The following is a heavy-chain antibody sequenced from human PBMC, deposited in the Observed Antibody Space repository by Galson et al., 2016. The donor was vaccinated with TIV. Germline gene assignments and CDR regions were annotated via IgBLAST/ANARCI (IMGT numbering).Heavy chain of an antibody. J-gene: IGHJ4*02. Sequence: SLRLSCAASGFTFSDYFMIWIRQTPGKGLEWVSHISGSGATTYYADSVRGRLTISRDNAKNSLYLDISSLRAEDTAVYYCATIAVAGTRVYWGQGTLVTVSS. CDR2: ISGSGATT. V-gene: IGHV3-11*04. CDR3: ATIAVAGTRVY. CDR1: GFTFSDYF. D-gene: IGHD6-19*01.